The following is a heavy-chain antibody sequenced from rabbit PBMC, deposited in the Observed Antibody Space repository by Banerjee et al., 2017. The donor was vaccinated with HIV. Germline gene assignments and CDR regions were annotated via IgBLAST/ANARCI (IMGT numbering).Heavy chain of an antibody. CDR1: GIDFSSYG. CDR3: ARDSSGWGGLNL. J-gene: IGHJ4*01. V-gene: IGHV1S47*01. CDR2: IYPDYGST. Sequence: QEQLVESGGGLVTLGGSLKLSCKASGIDFSSYGISWVRQAPGKGLEWIAYIYPDYGSTDYASWVNGRFTISLDNAQNTVFLQLTSLTAADTATYFCARDSSGWGGLNLWGPGTLVTV. D-gene: IGHD4-1*01.